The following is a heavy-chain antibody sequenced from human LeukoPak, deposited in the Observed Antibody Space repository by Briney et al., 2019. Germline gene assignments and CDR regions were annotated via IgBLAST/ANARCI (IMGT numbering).Heavy chain of an antibody. CDR3: AKDSATMIVVVITAFDY. CDR2: ISGSGGST. CDR1: GFTFSSYA. J-gene: IGHJ4*02. D-gene: IGHD3-22*01. V-gene: IGHV3-23*01. Sequence: GGSLRPSCAASGFTFSSYAMSWVRQAPGKGLEWVSAISGSGGSTYYADSVKGRFTISRDNSKNTLYLQMNSLRAEDTAVYYCAKDSATMIVVVITAFDYWGQGTLVTVSS.